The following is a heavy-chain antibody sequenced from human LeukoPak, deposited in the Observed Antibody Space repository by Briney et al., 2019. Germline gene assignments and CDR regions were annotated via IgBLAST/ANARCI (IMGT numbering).Heavy chain of an antibody. CDR2: IYYSGST. CDR1: GGSISSYY. J-gene: IGHJ5*02. CDR3: ARVIAAAGTEWFDP. V-gene: IGHV4-59*01. Sequence: SETLSLTCTVSGGSISSYYWSWIRQPPGKGREWIGYIYYSGSTNYNPSLKSRVTISVDTSKNQFSLKLSSVTAADTAVYYCARVIAAAGTEWFDPWGQGTLVTVSS. D-gene: IGHD6-13*01.